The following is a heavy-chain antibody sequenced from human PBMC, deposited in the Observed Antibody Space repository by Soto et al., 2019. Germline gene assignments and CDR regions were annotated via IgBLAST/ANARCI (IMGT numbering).Heavy chain of an antibody. CDR3: ARDRSGWYDF. J-gene: IGHJ4*02. CDR2: ISPHNGNA. V-gene: IGHV1-18*01. CDR1: GYPFTSNR. Sequence: QVHLVQSGPEVKKTGASVKVSCKPSGYPFTSNRLSWVRRAPGQGLEWMGWISPHNGNAKYAQKFQDRVTMTADTAASTVYMESRSLRSDDSAVFYCARDRSGWYDFWGEGTLGTVS. D-gene: IGHD6-19*01.